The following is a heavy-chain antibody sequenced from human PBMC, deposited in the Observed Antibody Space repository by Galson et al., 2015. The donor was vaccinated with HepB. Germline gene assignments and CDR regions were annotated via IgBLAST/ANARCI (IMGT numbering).Heavy chain of an antibody. J-gene: IGHJ6*02. CDR1: GFTFSSYS. CDR2: ISSSSSYI. CDR3: AIPGGSSDDYYYYYGMDV. D-gene: IGHD6-6*01. V-gene: IGHV3-21*01. Sequence: SLRLSCAASGFTFSSYSMNWVRQAPGKGLEWVSSISSSSSYIYYADSVKGRFTISRDNAKNSLYLQMNSLRAEDTAVYYCAIPGGSSDDYYYYYGMDVWGQGTTVTVSS.